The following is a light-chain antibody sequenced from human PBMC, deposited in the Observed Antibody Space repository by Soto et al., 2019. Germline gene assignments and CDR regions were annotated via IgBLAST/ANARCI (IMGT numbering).Light chain of an antibody. CDR3: QHYGTSPVLFT. CDR1: QSVSTTY. V-gene: IGKV3-20*01. Sequence: EIVLTQSPGTLSLSPGERATLSCRASQSVSTTYLAWYQQKPGQPPRLLIYDASSRATGVPDRFSGSGSGTDFTLTISRREPEDFAFYYCQHYGTSPVLFTFGPGTKVDIK. J-gene: IGKJ3*01. CDR2: DAS.